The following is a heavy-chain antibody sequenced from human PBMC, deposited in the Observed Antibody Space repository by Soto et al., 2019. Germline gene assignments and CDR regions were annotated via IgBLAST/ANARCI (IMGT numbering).Heavy chain of an antibody. J-gene: IGHJ6*02. CDR1: GFTFSSDA. Sequence: PGGSLRLSCAASGFTFSSDAMSWVRQAPVKGLEWVSAISGSGGSTYYADSVKGRFTISRDNSKNTLYLQMNSLRAEDTAVYYCATYSSSWYGEYYYYYGMDVWGQGTTVTVSS. V-gene: IGHV3-23*01. D-gene: IGHD6-13*01. CDR3: ATYSSSWYGEYYYYYGMDV. CDR2: ISGSGGST.